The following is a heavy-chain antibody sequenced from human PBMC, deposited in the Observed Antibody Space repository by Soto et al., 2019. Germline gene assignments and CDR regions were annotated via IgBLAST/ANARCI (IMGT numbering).Heavy chain of an antibody. J-gene: IGHJ6*02. D-gene: IGHD2-2*02. CDR2: ISSRSDI. Sequence: GXRRLSCVSSGFXFSTYSINWVRQAPGKGLEWVSYISSRSDIYYADSVKGRFTISRDNAKNSVSLQMNSLRAEDTAVYYCAREYTAWPLAYGLDVWGQGTTVTVSS. CDR3: AREYTAWPLAYGLDV. V-gene: IGHV3-21*01. CDR1: GFXFSTYS.